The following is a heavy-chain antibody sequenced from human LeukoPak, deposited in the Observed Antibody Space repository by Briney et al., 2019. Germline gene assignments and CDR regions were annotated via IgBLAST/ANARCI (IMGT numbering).Heavy chain of an antibody. Sequence: SETLSLTCAVSGGSVTTGNWWTWVRQSPDKGLEWIGEIYHNGSTNYNPSLKSRVTVSIENTKNHFSLRLTSLTAADTAVYYCAREGSRRLYMDVWGRGTTITVSS. V-gene: IGHV4-4*02. CDR1: GGSVTTGNW. J-gene: IGHJ6*03. D-gene: IGHD2-15*01. CDR3: AREGSRRLYMDV. CDR2: IYHNGST.